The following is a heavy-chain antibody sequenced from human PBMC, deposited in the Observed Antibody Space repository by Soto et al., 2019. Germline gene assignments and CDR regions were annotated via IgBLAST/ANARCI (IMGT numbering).Heavy chain of an antibody. CDR2: ISYDGSNK. D-gene: IGHD2-2*01. CDR3: ARVCYADWSSLYYHYVMAV. V-gene: IGHV3-30-3*01. Sequence: KGLEWVAVISYDGSNKYYADSVKGRFTISRDNSKNTLYLQMNSLRAEDTAVYYCARVCYADWSSLYYHYVMAVRRNRTTVPVFS. J-gene: IGHJ6*01.